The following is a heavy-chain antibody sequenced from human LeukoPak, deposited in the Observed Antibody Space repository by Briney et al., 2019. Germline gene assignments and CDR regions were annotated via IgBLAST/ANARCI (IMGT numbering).Heavy chain of an antibody. J-gene: IGHJ3*02. D-gene: IGHD6-13*01. CDR1: GFTFSNYG. V-gene: IGHV3-30*03. CDR2: ISYDGTKT. CDR3: ARAQSSSWYGTQYDAFDI. Sequence: GGSLRLSCAASGFTFSNYGIFWVRQPPGKGLEWVAFISYDGTKTYSVDSVKGRFTISRDNAKNSLYLQMNSLRAEDTAVYYCARAQSSSWYGTQYDAFDIWGQGTMVTVSS.